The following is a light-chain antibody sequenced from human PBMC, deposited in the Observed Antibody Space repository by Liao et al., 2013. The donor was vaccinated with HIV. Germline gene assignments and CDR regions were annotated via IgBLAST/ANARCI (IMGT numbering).Light chain of an antibody. V-gene: IGLV3-25*03. CDR2: KDS. CDR1: ALPKQY. CDR3: QVWDSSSDLRV. J-gene: IGLJ1*01. Sequence: SYELTQPPSVSVSPGQTARITCSGDALPKQYTYWYQQKPGQAPLLVIYKDSERPSGIPERFSGSSSGTTVTLTISGVQAEDEADYYCQVWDSSSDLRVFGTGTKVTVL.